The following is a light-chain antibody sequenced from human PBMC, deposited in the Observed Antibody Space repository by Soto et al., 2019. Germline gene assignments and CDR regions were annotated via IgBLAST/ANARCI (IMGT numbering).Light chain of an antibody. CDR2: DDS. J-gene: IGLJ1*01. CDR3: QVWDISSDKYL. V-gene: IGLV3-21*02. CDR1: NIGSKS. Sequence: SYELTQPPSVSVAPGQTARITCGGNNIGSKSVHWYQQRPGQAPVLVLYDDSNRPSGIPERFSGSNSGSTATLTISSVEAGDEADYFCQVWDISSDKYLFGTGTKLTVL.